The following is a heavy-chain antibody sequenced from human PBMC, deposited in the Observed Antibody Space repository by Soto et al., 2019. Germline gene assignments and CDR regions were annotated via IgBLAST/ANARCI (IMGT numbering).Heavy chain of an antibody. D-gene: IGHD5-12*01. CDR1: GGSLTSTSYY. J-gene: IGHJ4*02. CDR3: ARHKEWLRFRYFDS. V-gene: IGHV4-39*01. CDR2: IYYSGSS. Sequence: QLQQQEPGPGLVKPSETLSLTCTVSGGSLTSTSYYWGWVRQPPGKGLEWIGSIYYSGSSYYNPSLKSRVTISVDTSKNQFSLKLSSVSAADTAVYYCARHKEWLRFRYFDSWGQGTLVTVSS.